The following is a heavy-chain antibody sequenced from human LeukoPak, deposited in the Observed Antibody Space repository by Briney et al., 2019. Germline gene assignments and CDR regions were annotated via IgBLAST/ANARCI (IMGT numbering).Heavy chain of an antibody. CDR1: GFTFSSYS. CDR2: ISRSSSYI. CDR3: ARDDYGGNIDY. D-gene: IGHD4-23*01. Sequence: GGSLRLSCAASGFTFSSYSMNWVRQAPGKGLEWVSSISRSSSYIYYADSVKGRFTISRDNAKNSLYLQMNSLRAEDTAVYYCARDDYGGNIDYWGQGTLVTVSS. J-gene: IGHJ4*02. V-gene: IGHV3-21*01.